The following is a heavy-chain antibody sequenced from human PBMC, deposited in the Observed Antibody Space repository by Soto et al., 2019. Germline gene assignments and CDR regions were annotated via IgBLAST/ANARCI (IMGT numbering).Heavy chain of an antibody. CDR1: GYTFTGYF. Sequence: ASVKVSCKASGYTFTGYFIHWVRQAPGQGLEWMGWINPKSGVTNYAQKFQGRVTMTRDTSISTAYVDLSRLRSDDTAIYFCGRDRTNYDIIAYVALWPTPPRGPGPLLTLSS. J-gene: IGHJ5*02. D-gene: IGHD3-22*01. CDR3: GRDRTNYDIIAYVALWPTPP. V-gene: IGHV1-2*02. CDR2: INPKSGVT.